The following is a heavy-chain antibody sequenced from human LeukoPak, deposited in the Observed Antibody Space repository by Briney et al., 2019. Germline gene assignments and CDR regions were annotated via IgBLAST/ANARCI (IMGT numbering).Heavy chain of an antibody. CDR3: AREGRGRGLDS. Sequence: GGSLRLSCAASGFTFSSYGMHWVRQAPGKGLEWVANIKQDGNEKYYVDSVKGRFTISRDNAKNSLYLQMNSLRAEDTAVYYCAREGRGRGLDSWGQGTLVTVSS. CDR1: GFTFSSYG. D-gene: IGHD3-22*01. V-gene: IGHV3-7*01. J-gene: IGHJ4*02. CDR2: IKQDGNEK.